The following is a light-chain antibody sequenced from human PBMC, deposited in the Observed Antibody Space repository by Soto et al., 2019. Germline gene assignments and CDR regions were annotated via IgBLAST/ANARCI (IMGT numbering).Light chain of an antibody. CDR1: QDIKNY. CDR3: QQANSFPLT. CDR2: DAS. J-gene: IGKJ5*01. V-gene: IGKV1-33*01. Sequence: DIQITQSPSSLSASVGDRVTITCQASQDIKNYLNWYQQKSGKAPKLLIYDASDLETGVPSRFSGSGSGTDFTLTIGSLQPEDFATYYCQQANSFPLTSGGGTRLEIK.